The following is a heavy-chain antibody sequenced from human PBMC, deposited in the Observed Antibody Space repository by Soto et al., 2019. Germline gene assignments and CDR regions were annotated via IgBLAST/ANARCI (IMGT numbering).Heavy chain of an antibody. V-gene: IGHV3-43*01. CDR1: GFTFDDYP. CDR3: AKNPVDYYSYGMDV. D-gene: IGHD3-10*01. CDR2: ISWDGGST. J-gene: IGHJ6*02. Sequence: GGSLRLSCAASGFTFDDYPMHWVRQAPGKGLEWVSLISWDGGSTYYADSMKGRFTRSRDNSKNSLYLQMNSLRTEDTALYYCAKNPVDYYSYGMDVWGQGTTVTVSS.